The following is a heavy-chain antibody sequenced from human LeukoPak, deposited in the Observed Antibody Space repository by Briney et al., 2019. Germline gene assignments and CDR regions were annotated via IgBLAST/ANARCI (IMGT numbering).Heavy chain of an antibody. Sequence: TGGSLRLSCAASGFTFSSYSMNWVRQAPGKGLEWVSSISSSSSYIYYADSVKGRFTISRDNAKNSLYLQMNSLRAEDTAVYYCASLGYSGSYYDAFDIWGQGTMVTVSS. J-gene: IGHJ3*02. CDR1: GFTFSSYS. CDR3: ASLGYSGSYYDAFDI. D-gene: IGHD1-26*01. V-gene: IGHV3-21*01. CDR2: ISSSSSYI.